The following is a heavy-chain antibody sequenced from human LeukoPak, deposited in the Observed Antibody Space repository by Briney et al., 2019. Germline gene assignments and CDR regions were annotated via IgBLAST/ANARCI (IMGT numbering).Heavy chain of an antibody. CDR2: ISSSGSTI. CDR3: ARGAVAAPIHAFDI. D-gene: IGHD6-19*01. CDR1: GFTFSDYY. J-gene: IGHJ3*02. Sequence: GGSLRLSCAASGFTFSDYYMSWIRQAPGKGLEWVSYISSSGSTIYYADSVKGRFTISRDNAKNSLYLQMNSLRAEDTAVYYCARGAVAAPIHAFDIWGKGTMVTVSS. V-gene: IGHV3-11*01.